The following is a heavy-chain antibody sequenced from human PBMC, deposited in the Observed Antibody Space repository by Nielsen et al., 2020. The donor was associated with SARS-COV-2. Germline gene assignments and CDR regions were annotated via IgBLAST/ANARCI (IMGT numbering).Heavy chain of an antibody. J-gene: IGHJ3*01. CDR2: IYTDGST. CDR1: GFTISSSF. CDR3: ARDGVVGSTNTSDV. V-gene: IGHV3-66*01. Sequence: GGSLRLSCGASGFTISSSFMSWVRQAAGKGLDWVSVIYTDGSTSHADSVKGRFTISRDNSKNTLYLQMNSLRAEDTAVYYCARDGVVGSTNTSDVWGQGTVVTVSS. D-gene: IGHD1-26*01.